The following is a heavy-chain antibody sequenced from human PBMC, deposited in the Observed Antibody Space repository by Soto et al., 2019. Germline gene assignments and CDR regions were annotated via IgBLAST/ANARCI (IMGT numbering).Heavy chain of an antibody. V-gene: IGHV3-33*01. CDR1: GFTFSSYG. J-gene: IGHJ4*02. CDR2: IWYDGSNK. Sequence: QVQLVESGGGVVQPGRSLRLSCAASGFTFSSYGMHWVRQAPGKGLEWVAVIWYDGSNKYYADSVKGRFTISRDNSKNTLYLQMTSLRAEDTAVYYCARDRFTSSGFDYWGQGTLVTVSS. D-gene: IGHD6-19*01. CDR3: ARDRFTSSGFDY.